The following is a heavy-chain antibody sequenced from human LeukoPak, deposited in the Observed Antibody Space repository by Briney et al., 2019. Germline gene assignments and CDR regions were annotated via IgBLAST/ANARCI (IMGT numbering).Heavy chain of an antibody. J-gene: IGHJ5*02. Sequence: SRSSYIYYAESMKGRFTISRDNAKNSLYLQMNSLRAEDTAVYYCAGTYSNYVDDWFDPWGQGTLVTVSS. D-gene: IGHD4-11*01. CDR3: AGTYSNYVDDWFDP. V-gene: IGHV3-21*01. CDR2: SRSSYI.